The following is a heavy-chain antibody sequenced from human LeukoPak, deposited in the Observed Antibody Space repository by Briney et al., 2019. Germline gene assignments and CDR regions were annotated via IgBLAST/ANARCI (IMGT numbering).Heavy chain of an antibody. J-gene: IGHJ6*02. D-gene: IGHD3-9*01. CDR3: ASNYDILTAYGMDV. V-gene: IGHV3-33*08. Sequence: GGSLRLSCAASGFTFSSYAMSWVRQAPGKGLEWVAVIWYDGSNKYYADSVKGRFTISRDNSKNTLYLQMNSLRAEDTAVYYCASNYDILTAYGMDVWGQGTTVTVSS. CDR2: IWYDGSNK. CDR1: GFTFSSYA.